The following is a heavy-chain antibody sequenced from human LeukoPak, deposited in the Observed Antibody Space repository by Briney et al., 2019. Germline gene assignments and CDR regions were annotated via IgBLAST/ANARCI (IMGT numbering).Heavy chain of an antibody. CDR3: ARASTTGTTVAFDI. V-gene: IGHV4-34*01. CDR1: GGSFSGYY. Sequence: SETLSLTSAVYGGSFSGYYWSWIRQPPGKGREWMGEINHSGSTNYNPSLKSRVTISVDTSKNQFSLKLSSVTAADTAVYYCARASTTGTTVAFDIWGQGTMVTVSS. J-gene: IGHJ3*02. CDR2: INHSGST. D-gene: IGHD1-1*01.